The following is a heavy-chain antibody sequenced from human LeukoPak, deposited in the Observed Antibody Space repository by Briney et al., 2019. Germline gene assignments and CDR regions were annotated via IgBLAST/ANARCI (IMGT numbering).Heavy chain of an antibody. J-gene: IGHJ6*03. CDR1: GGSISSYY. CDR3: ARWSGSVTARNYYYYMDV. Sequence: PSETLSLTCTVSGGSISSYYWSWIRQPPGKGLEWIGYIYYSGSTNYNPSLRTRVTISVDASRNQFSLNLSSVTAADTAVYYCARWSGSVTARNYYYYMDVWGEGTTVTVSS. V-gene: IGHV4-59*08. D-gene: IGHD6-6*01. CDR2: IYYSGST.